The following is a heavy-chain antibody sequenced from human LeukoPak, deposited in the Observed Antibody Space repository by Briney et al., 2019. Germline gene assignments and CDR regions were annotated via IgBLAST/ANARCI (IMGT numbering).Heavy chain of an antibody. CDR2: ISPSGGIT. CDR1: GFTFSSHG. CDR3: ARDRGIAAGRGNFDY. V-gene: IGHV3-23*01. J-gene: IGHJ4*02. Sequence: GGSLRLSCAASGFTFSSHGMNWVRQAPGKGLGWVSGISPSGGITYYTDSVKGRFTISRDNSKNTQSLQMNSLRAEDTAVYYCARDRGIAAGRGNFDYWGQGTLVTVSS. D-gene: IGHD6-13*01.